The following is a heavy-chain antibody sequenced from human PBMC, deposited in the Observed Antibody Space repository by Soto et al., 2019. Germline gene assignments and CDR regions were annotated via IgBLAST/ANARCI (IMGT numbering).Heavy chain of an antibody. CDR2: ISAYNGNT. V-gene: IGHV1-18*01. D-gene: IGHD3-10*01. Sequence: GASVKVSCKASGYTCTSYCISWVRQAPGQGLEWMGWISAYNGNTNYAQKLQGRVTMTTDTSTSTAYMELRSLRSDDTAVYYCARAPANYGFTVGAFEIWGQGTMVTVSS. J-gene: IGHJ3*02. CDR3: ARAPANYGFTVGAFEI. CDR1: GYTCTSYC.